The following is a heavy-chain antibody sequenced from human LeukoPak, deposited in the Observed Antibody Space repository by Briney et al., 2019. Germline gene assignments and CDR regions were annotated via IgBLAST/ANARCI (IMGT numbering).Heavy chain of an antibody. Sequence: PSETLSLTCAVYGGDCSGYYWSWIRQPPGKGLEWIGEINHSGSTNYNPSLKSRVTISVDTSKNQFSLKPSSVTAADTAVYYCARGGNYYYENDAFDIWGQGTMVTVSS. J-gene: IGHJ3*02. CDR2: INHSGST. V-gene: IGHV4-34*01. CDR1: GGDCSGYY. D-gene: IGHD1-26*01. CDR3: ARGGNYYYENDAFDI.